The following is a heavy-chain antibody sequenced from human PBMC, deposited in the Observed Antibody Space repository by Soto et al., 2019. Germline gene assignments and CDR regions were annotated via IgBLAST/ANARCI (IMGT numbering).Heavy chain of an antibody. J-gene: IGHJ6*02. CDR2: ISAYNGNT. V-gene: IGHV1-18*04. Sequence: ASALVSCKDFGYTFTSYGMSWVRQAPVQGLEWMGWISAYNGNTNYAQKLQGRVTMTTDTSTSTAYMELRSLRSDNTAVYYCAIGESTLSHYSIDVWGQGTPVTVS. D-gene: IGHD2-21*01. CDR3: AIGESTLSHYSIDV. CDR1: GYTFTSYG.